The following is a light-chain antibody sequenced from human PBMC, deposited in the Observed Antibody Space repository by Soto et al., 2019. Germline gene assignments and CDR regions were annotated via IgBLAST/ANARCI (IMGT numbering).Light chain of an antibody. J-gene: IGKJ5*01. V-gene: IGKV3-20*01. CDR2: GAS. Sequence: EVVLTQSPGTLSLTPGERVTLSCRASQSIGSSYLAWYQQKPGQAPRLLIYGASSRATGIPDRFSGGGSGTDFSLTISRLDPEDFAVYYCQQYSSSPITFGQGTRLEI. CDR3: QQYSSSPIT. CDR1: QSIGSSY.